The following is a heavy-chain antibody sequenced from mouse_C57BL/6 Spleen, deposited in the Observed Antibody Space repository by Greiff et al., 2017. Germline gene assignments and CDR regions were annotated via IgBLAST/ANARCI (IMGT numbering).Heavy chain of an antibody. CDR1: GYTFTDYE. CDR2: IDPETGGT. Sequence: VQLQQSGAELVRPGASVTLSCKASGYTFTDYEMHWVKQTPVHGLEWIGAIDPETGGTAYNQKFKGKAILTADKSSSTAYMELRSLTSEDSAVYCCTRAYDGYSAFAYWGQGTLVTVSA. CDR3: TRAYDGYSAFAY. V-gene: IGHV1-15*01. D-gene: IGHD2-3*01. J-gene: IGHJ3*01.